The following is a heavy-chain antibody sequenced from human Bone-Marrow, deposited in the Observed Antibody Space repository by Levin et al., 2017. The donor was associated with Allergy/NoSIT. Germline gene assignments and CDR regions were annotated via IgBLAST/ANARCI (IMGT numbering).Heavy chain of an antibody. Sequence: GGSLRLSCVATGFSVSDNYMSWVRQAPGKGLEWVSVLYSGGTTTFYADSVRGRFTISRDNSKNTLYLQMDSLRAEDTAIYYCARYCSSASCYFDAFDIWGQGTMVTVSS. CDR2: LYSGGTTT. J-gene: IGHJ3*02. V-gene: IGHV3-53*01. CDR1: GFSVSDNY. CDR3: ARYCSSASCYFDAFDI. D-gene: IGHD2-2*01.